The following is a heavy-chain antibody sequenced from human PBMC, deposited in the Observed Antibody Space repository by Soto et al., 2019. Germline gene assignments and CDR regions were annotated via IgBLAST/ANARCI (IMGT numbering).Heavy chain of an antibody. CDR1: GFTFSSYA. Sequence: GGSLRLSCAASGFTFSSYAMHWVRQAPGKGLEWVAVISYDGSNKYYADSVKGRFTISRDNSKNTLYLQMNSLRAEDTAVYYCARDLGVAYGDYASDYWGHGTLVTVSS. J-gene: IGHJ4*01. CDR2: ISYDGSNK. V-gene: IGHV3-30-3*01. CDR3: ARDLGVAYGDYASDY. D-gene: IGHD4-17*01.